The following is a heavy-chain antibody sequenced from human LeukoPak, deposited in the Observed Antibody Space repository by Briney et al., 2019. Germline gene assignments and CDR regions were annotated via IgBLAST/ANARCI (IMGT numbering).Heavy chain of an antibody. D-gene: IGHD2/OR15-2a*01. J-gene: IGHJ4*02. CDR1: GGSISSYY. Sequence: SETLSLTCTVSGGSISSYYWSWIRQPPGKELEWIGYIYNSGTTDYNPSLKSRVTISVDTSKNQFSLKLSSVTAADTAVYYCARGATSLSYFDSRGQGTLVTVSS. CDR2: IYNSGTT. CDR3: ARGATSLSYFDS. V-gene: IGHV4-59*01.